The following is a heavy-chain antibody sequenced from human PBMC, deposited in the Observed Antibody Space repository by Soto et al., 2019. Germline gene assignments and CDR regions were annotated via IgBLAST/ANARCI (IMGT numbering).Heavy chain of an antibody. CDR3: TKSNLFCSSSRCYVFDY. CDR1: GFTFSNYP. CDR2: FTVTGIST. V-gene: IGHV3-23*01. Sequence: EVQLLESGGGLVQPGGSLRLSCAASGFTFSNYPMNWVRQAPGKGLEWVSTFTVTGISTYYADSVKGRFTISRDDSKNTLYLQMNSLRAEDTAVYYCTKSNLFCSSSRCYVFDYWGQGTLVTVSS. D-gene: IGHD2-2*01. J-gene: IGHJ4*02.